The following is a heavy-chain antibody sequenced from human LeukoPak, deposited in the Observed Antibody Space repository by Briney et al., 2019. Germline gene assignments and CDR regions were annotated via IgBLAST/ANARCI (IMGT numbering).Heavy chain of an antibody. CDR3: AKGACSSTSCYYGL. D-gene: IGHD2-2*01. V-gene: IGHV3-23*01. J-gene: IGHJ4*02. CDR1: GSTFSNYA. CDR2: ISGSGGST. Sequence: GGSLRLSCAASGSTFSNYAMSWVRQAPGKGLEWVSAISGSGGSTYYADSVKGRFTISRDNSKNTLYLQMNSLRAEDTAVYYCAKGACSSTSCYYGLWGQGTLVTVSS.